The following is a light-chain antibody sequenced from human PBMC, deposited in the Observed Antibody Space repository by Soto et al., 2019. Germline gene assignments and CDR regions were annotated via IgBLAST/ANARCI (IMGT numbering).Light chain of an antibody. Sequence: DIQMTQSPSSLSASVGDTVTITCRASQSINSRFSWYQQKAGQAPKLLIYAASRLQSGVPSRFSGSGSGTDFTLTISSLQPKDFATYFCQQSYSRVTFGQGTKV. V-gene: IGKV1-39*01. CDR1: QSINSR. J-gene: IGKJ1*01. CDR3: QQSYSRVT. CDR2: AAS.